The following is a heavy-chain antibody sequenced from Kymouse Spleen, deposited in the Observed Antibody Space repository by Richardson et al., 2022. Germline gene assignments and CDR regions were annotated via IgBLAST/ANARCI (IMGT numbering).Heavy chain of an antibody. CDR1: GGSFSGYY. Sequence: QVQLQQWGAGLLKPSETLSLTCAVYGGSFSGYYWSWIRQPPGKGLEWIGEINHSGSTNYNPSLKSRVTISVDTSKNQFSLKLSSVTAADTAVYYCARGYSSGWFLFDYWGQGTLVTVSS. D-gene: IGHD6-19*01. CDR3: ARGYSSGWFLFDY. V-gene: IGHV4-34*01. CDR2: INHSGST. J-gene: IGHJ4*02.